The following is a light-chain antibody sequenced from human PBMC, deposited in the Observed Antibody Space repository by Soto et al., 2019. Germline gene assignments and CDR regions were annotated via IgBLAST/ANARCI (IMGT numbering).Light chain of an antibody. CDR1: KLGDKY. CDR2: QDS. Sequence: SYELTQPPSVSVSPGQTASITCSGDKLGDKYACWYQQKPGQSPALVIYQDSKRPSGIPERFSGSNSGNTATLTISGTQAMDEADYYCQAWDSSPGVFGTGTKVTVL. V-gene: IGLV3-1*01. J-gene: IGLJ1*01. CDR3: QAWDSSPGV.